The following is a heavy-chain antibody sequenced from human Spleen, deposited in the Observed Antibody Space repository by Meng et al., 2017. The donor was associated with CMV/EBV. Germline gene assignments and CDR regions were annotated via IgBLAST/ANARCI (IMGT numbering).Heavy chain of an antibody. Sequence: GESLKISCAASGFNVRSNYMSWVRQAPGKGLEWASAISGSGGSTYYADSVKGRFTISRDNSKNTLYLQMNSLRAEDTAVYYCATTPLVVPAATDYYYYGMDVWGQGTTVTVSS. J-gene: IGHJ6*02. CDR2: ISGSGGST. CDR3: ATTPLVVPAATDYYYYGMDV. CDR1: GFNVRSNY. V-gene: IGHV3-23*01. D-gene: IGHD2-2*01.